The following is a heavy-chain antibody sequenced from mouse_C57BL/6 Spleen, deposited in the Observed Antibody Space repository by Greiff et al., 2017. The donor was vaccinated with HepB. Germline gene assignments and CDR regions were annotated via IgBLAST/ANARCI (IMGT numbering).Heavy chain of an antibody. V-gene: IGHV2-9-1*01. CDR2: IWTGGGT. CDR3: ARNEDYYGSSYGYYAMDY. Sequence: VQGVESGPGLVAPSQSLSITCTVSGFSLTSYAISWVRQPPGKGLEWLGVIWTGGGTNYNSALKSRLSISKDNSKSQVFLKMNSLQTDDTARYYCARNEDYYGSSYGYYAMDYWGQGTSVTVSS. D-gene: IGHD1-1*01. CDR1: GFSLTSYA. J-gene: IGHJ4*01.